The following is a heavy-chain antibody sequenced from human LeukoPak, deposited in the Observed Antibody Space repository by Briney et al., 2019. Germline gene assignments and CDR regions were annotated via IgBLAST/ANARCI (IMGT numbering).Heavy chain of an antibody. CDR2: IIPIFGTA. Sequence: ASVKVSCKASGGTLSSYAISWVRQAPGQGLEWMGGIIPIFGTANYAQKFQGRVTITADKSTSTAYMELSSLRSEDTAVYYCAGDTFFYYYMDVWGKGTTVTVSS. CDR1: GGTLSSYA. J-gene: IGHJ6*03. V-gene: IGHV1-69*06. CDR3: AGDTFFYYYMDV.